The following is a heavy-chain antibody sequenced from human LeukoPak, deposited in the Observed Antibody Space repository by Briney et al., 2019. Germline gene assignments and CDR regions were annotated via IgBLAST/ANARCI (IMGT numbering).Heavy chain of an antibody. V-gene: IGHV1-58*02. CDR3: ARGRQVFWRSSVLSYYYYGMDV. D-gene: IGHD3-9*01. J-gene: IGHJ6*02. CDR2: IVVGSGNT. Sequence: ASVKVSCKASGFTFTSSAMQWVRQARGQRLEWIGWIVVGSGNTNYAQKFQERVTITRDMSTSTAYMELSSLRSEDTAVYYCARGRQVFWRSSVLSYYYYGMDVWGQGTTVTVSS. CDR1: GFTFTSSA.